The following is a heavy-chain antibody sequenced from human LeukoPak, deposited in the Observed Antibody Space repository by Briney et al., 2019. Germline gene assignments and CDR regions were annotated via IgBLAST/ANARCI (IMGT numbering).Heavy chain of an antibody. D-gene: IGHD4-11*01. J-gene: IGHJ4*02. CDR3: ARSVPDYTRFDF. V-gene: IGHV3-23*05. CDR2: FKTNYNQV. CDR1: GFTLSDYA. Sequence: GGSLRLSCVASGFTLSDYAMNWVRQAPGKGLEWVSTFKTNYNQVYYAESVRGRFTISTDNSKNTAYLQMNSLRVEDTALYYCARSVPDYTRFDFWGQGALVTVSS.